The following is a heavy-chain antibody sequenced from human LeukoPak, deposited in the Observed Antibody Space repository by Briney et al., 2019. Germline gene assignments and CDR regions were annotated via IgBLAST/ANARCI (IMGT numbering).Heavy chain of an antibody. CDR1: GGSISSSSSF. CDR3: AKLTCSSTFCPLDY. Sequence: SETLSLTYTVSGGSISSSSSFWAWIRQPPGKGLEWIGTVSYSGTTYYSPSLKSRVTISVDTSKNQFSLRLTSVTAADTALYYCAKLTCSSTFCPLDYWGQGTLVTVSS. V-gene: IGHV4-39*01. J-gene: IGHJ4*02. CDR2: VSYSGTT. D-gene: IGHD2-2*01.